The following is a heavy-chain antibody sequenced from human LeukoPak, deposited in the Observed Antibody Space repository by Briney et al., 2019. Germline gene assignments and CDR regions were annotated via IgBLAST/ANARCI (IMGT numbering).Heavy chain of an antibody. CDR3: ARPASTSFYDPFDY. V-gene: IGHV4-38-2*01. Sequence: SETLSLTCGASGYSISSGYYWGWIRQSPGKGLEWIGSIYHSGSTYYNPSLKSRVTISVDTSKNQFSLRLSSVIAADTAVYYCARPASTSFYDPFDYWGQGILVTVSS. CDR1: GYSISSGYY. J-gene: IGHJ4*02. CDR2: IYHSGST. D-gene: IGHD2-2*01.